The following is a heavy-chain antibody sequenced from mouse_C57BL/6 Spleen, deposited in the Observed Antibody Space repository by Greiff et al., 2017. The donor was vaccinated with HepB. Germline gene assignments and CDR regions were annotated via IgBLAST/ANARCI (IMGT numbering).Heavy chain of an antibody. V-gene: IGHV14-4*01. D-gene: IGHD2-12*01. CDR2: IDPENGDT. J-gene: IGHJ4*01. Sequence: EVKLVESGAELVRPGASVKLSCTASGFNIKDDYMHWVKQRPEQGLEWIGWIDPENGDTEYASKFQGKATITADTSSNTAYLQLSSLTSEDTAVYYCTTHCYDVGYYYAMDYWGQGTSVTVSS. CDR1: GFNIKDDY. CDR3: TTHCYDVGYYYAMDY.